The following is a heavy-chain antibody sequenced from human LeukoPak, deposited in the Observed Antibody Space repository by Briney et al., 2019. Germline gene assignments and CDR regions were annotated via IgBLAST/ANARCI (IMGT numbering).Heavy chain of an antibody. CDR2: IYYSGST. CDR1: GGSISSSSYY. Sequence: PSETLSLTCTVSGGSISSSSYYWGWIRQPPGKGLEWIGSIYYSGSTYYNPSLKSRVTISVDTSKNQFSLKLSSVTAADTAVYYCARVSTTYYYGSGSYSHFDYWGQGTLVTVSS. CDR3: ARVSTTYYYGSGSYSHFDY. D-gene: IGHD3-10*01. J-gene: IGHJ4*02. V-gene: IGHV4-39*07.